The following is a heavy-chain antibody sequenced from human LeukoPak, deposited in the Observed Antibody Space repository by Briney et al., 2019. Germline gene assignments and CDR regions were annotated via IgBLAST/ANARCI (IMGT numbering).Heavy chain of an antibody. CDR2: IYHSGST. CDR1: GGSISSSNW. V-gene: IGHV4-4*02. CDR3: ARLSLKVLEWSPTKGKETHYFDY. J-gene: IGHJ4*02. D-gene: IGHD3-3*01. Sequence: PSGTLSLTCAVSGGSISSSNWWSWVRQPPGKGLEWIGEIYHSGSTNYNPSLKSRVTILEDKSKNQFSLKMSSVTAADTAVYYCARLSLKVLEWSPTKGKETHYFDYWGQGTLVTVSS.